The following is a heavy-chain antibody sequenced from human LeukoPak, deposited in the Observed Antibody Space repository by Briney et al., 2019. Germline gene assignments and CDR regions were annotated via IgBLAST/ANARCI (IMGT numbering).Heavy chain of an antibody. D-gene: IGHD3-22*01. J-gene: IGHJ4*02. V-gene: IGHV6-1*01. CDR3: ARGNRYYYDSSGYFPTTKFDY. CDR2: TYYRSKWYN. Sequence: SQTLSLTCAFSGDXVSSNSAAWNWIRQSPSRGREWLGRTYYRSKWYNEYALSVRSRITINPDTSKNQLSLQLNSVTPEDTAVYYCARGNRYYYDSSGYFPTTKFDYWGQGTLVTVSS. CDR1: GDXVSSNSAA.